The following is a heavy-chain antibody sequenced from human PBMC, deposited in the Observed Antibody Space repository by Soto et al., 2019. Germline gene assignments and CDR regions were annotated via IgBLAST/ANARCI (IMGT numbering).Heavy chain of an antibody. CDR2: IYYSGNT. D-gene: IGHD4-17*01. V-gene: IGHV4-31*03. Sequence: QVQLQESGPGLVKPSQTLSLTCTVSGGSISSGGYYWSWIRQHPGKGLEWIGYIYYSGNTYYNPSIQSRVTISVDTSKNQFSLKLSSGPAADTAVYYCARDRYGDSNYYYGMDVWGQGTKVTVSS. J-gene: IGHJ6*02. CDR1: GGSISSGGYY. CDR3: ARDRYGDSNYYYGMDV.